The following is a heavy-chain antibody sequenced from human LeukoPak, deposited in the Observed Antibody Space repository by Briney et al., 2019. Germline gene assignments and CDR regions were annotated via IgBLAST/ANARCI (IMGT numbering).Heavy chain of an antibody. CDR2: IRYDGSNK. D-gene: IGHD5-18*01. V-gene: IGHV3-30*02. J-gene: IGHJ6*02. CDR1: GFTFSSYG. CDR3: ARGARWIQLWLQDGMDV. Sequence: PGGSLRLSCAASGFTFSSYGMHWVRQAPGKGLEWVAFIRYDGSNKYYADSVKGRFTISRDNSKNTLYLQMNSLRAEDTAVYYCARGARWIQLWLQDGMDVWGQGTTVTVSS.